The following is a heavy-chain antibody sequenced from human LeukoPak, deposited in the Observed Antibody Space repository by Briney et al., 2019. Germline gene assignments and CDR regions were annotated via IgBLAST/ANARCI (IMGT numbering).Heavy chain of an antibody. CDR3: ARDHVIKQAPPGY. CDR1: GSTFSSYA. D-gene: IGHD3-10*01. J-gene: IGHJ4*02. CDR2: ISYDGSNK. Sequence: GGSLRLSCAASGSTFSSYAMHWVRQAPGKGLEWVAVISYDGSNKYYADSVKGRFTISRDNSKNTLYLQMNSLRAEDTAVYYCARDHVIKQAPPGYWGQGTLVTVSS. V-gene: IGHV3-30-3*01.